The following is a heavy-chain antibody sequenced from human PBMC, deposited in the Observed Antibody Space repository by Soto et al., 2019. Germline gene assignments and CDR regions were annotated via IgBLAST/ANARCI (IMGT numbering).Heavy chain of an antibody. CDR2: INSDGSG. CDR3: VRENRGY. CDR1: GFTFNRYP. V-gene: IGHV3-74*01. J-gene: IGHJ4*02. Sequence: VQVVESGGGLVQPGGSLRLSCAASGFTFNRYPLYWVRQAAGKGLVWVSRINSDGSGFYADSVKGRFTISRDNAKDTLYLQMNSLRVEDTAVYFCVRENRGYWGQGTLVTVSS.